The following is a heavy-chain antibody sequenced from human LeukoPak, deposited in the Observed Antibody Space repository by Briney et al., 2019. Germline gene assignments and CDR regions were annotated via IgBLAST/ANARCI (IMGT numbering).Heavy chain of an antibody. CDR1: GFTFSSYA. CDR3: AKAIDCSSTSCYRSDSYYYYYYMDV. CDR2: ISGSGGST. J-gene: IGHJ6*03. D-gene: IGHD2-2*01. V-gene: IGHV3-23*01. Sequence: PGGSLRLSCAASGFTFSSYAMSWVRQAPGKGLEWVSAISGSGGSTYYADSVKGRFTISRDNSKNTLYLQMNSLRAEDTAVYYCAKAIDCSSTSCYRSDSYYYYYYMDVWGKGTTVTVSS.